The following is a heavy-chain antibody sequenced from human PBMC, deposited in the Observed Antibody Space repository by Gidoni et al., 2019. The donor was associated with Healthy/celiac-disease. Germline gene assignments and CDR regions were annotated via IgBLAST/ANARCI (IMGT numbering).Heavy chain of an antibody. D-gene: IGHD3-10*01. CDR1: GFTFSSYG. V-gene: IGHV3-30*03. CDR2: ISYDGSNK. Sequence: QVPLVESGGGVVQPGRSLRLSCAASGFTFSSYGLHWVRQAPGKGLEWVAVISYDGSNKYYADSVKGRFTISRDNSKNTLYLQMNSLRAEDTAVYYCARGLGVDSGSYYKGNWFDPWGQGTLVTVSS. J-gene: IGHJ5*02. CDR3: ARGLGVDSGSYYKGNWFDP.